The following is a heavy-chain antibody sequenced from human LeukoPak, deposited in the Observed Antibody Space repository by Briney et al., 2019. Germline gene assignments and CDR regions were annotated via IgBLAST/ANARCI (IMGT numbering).Heavy chain of an antibody. J-gene: IGHJ4*02. CDR1: GFTFDDYA. CDR2: ISWDGGST. V-gene: IGHV3-43D*03. D-gene: IGHD5-18*01. Sequence: PGGSLRLSCAASGFTFDDYAMHWVRQAPGKGLEWVSLISWDGGSTYYADSVKGRFTISRDNSKNSLYLQMNSLRAEDTAVYYCAREGIQLWSHAYWGQGTLVTVSS. CDR3: AREGIQLWSHAY.